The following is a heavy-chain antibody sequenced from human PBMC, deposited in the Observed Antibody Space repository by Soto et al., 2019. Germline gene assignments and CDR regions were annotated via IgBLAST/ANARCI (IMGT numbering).Heavy chain of an antibody. Sequence: GSLRLSCAASGFTFSSYDMHWVRQATGKGLEWVSAIGTAGDTYYPGSVKGRFTISRENAKNSLYLQMNSLRAGDTAVYYCARRHSSSWSGEYFDYWGQGTLVTVSS. V-gene: IGHV3-13*01. CDR1: GFTFSSYD. J-gene: IGHJ4*02. CDR3: ARRHSSSWSGEYFDY. CDR2: IGTAGDT. D-gene: IGHD6-13*01.